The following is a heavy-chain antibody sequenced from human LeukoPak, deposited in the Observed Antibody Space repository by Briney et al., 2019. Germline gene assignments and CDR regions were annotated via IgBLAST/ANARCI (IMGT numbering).Heavy chain of an antibody. CDR1: GFTFSSYW. Sequence: GGSLRLSCAASGFTFSSYWMSWVRQAPGKGLEWVANIKQDGSEKNYVDSVKGRFTISRDNAKNSLYLEMNSLRAEDTAVYYCARGRSGWYVEEYWGQGTLVTVSS. CDR3: ARGRSGWYVEEY. CDR2: IKQDGSEK. J-gene: IGHJ4*02. V-gene: IGHV3-7*04. D-gene: IGHD6-19*01.